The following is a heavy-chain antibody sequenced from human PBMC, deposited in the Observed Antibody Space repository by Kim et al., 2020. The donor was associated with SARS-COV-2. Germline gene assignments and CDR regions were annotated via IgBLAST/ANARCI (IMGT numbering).Heavy chain of an antibody. J-gene: IGHJ6*02. CDR1: GGSISSYY. V-gene: IGHV4-59*01. CDR2: IYYSGST. CDR3: AREVFGYSYAGINYYYGMDV. D-gene: IGHD5-18*01. Sequence: SETLSLTCTVSGGSISSYYWSWIRQPPGKGLEWIGYIYYSGSTNYNPSLKSRVTISVDTSKNQFSLKLSSVTAADTAVYYCAREVFGYSYAGINYYYGMDVWGQGTTVTISS.